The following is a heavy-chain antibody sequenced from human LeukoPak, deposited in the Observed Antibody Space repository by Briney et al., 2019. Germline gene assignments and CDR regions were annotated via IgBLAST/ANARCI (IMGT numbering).Heavy chain of an antibody. J-gene: IGHJ4*02. CDR3: ARLFYYDSSGYYYPPTY. D-gene: IGHD3-22*01. CDR2: IYYSGDT. V-gene: IGHV4-39*01. CDR1: GGSISSSEYY. Sequence: SETLSLTCTVSGGSISSSEYYWGWIRQPPGKGLEWIGNIYYSGDTSYNPSLKSRITISADFSKKQFSLKLSSVTAADTAVYYCARLFYYDSSGYYYPPTYWGQGTLVTVSS.